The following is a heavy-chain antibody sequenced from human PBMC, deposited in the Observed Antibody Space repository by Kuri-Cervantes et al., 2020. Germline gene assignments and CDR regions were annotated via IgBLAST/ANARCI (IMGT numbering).Heavy chain of an antibody. V-gene: IGHV3-33*08. CDR1: GFTFSSYG. CDR3: ARIKQWWDAFDI. J-gene: IGHJ3*02. CDR2: IWYDGSNK. D-gene: IGHD2-15*01. Sequence: GESLKISCAASGFTFSSYGMHWVRQAPGKGLEWVAVIWYDGSNKYYADSVKGRFTISRDNSKNTLYLQMNSLRAEDTAVYYCARIKQWWDAFDIWGQGTMVTVSS.